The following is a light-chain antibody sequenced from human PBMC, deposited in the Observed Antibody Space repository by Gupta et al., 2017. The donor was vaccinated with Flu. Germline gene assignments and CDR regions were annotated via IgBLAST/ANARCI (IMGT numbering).Light chain of an antibody. J-gene: IGKJ1*01. Sequence: ERVTLSCRASQSVSSNLAWYQQKPGQSPRLLIYCASTRATGIPARFSGSGSGTEFTLTISSLQAEDFAVYYCQQYNSWPLWTFGQGTKVEIK. CDR2: CAS. CDR1: QSVSSN. CDR3: QQYNSWPLWT. V-gene: IGKV3-15*01.